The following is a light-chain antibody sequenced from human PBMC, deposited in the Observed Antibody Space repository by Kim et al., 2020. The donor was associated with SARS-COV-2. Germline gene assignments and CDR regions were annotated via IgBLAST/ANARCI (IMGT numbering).Light chain of an antibody. V-gene: IGKV1-5*01. Sequence: DIQMTQSPSTLSASVGDRVAITCRASQSIGNWLAWYQQKPGKAPKLLICDASSLESGVPSRFSGSGSGTEFTLTISSLQPDDFATYYCQQYKSYSFTFGPGTKLEIK. J-gene: IGKJ3*01. CDR3: QQYKSYSFT. CDR2: DAS. CDR1: QSIGNW.